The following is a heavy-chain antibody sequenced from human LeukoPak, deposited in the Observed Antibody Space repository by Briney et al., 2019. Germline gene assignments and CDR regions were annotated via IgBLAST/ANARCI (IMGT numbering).Heavy chain of an antibody. D-gene: IGHD3-10*01. J-gene: IGHJ4*02. CDR3: ARGQRGAYYYGSGSYYAN. CDR1: GASLASTGSY. CDR2: IYYSGST. V-gene: IGHV4-61*08. Sequence: SETLSLTCTAAGASLASTGSYWGWIRQPPGKGLEWIGYIYYSGSTNYNPSLKSRVTISVDTSKNQFSLKLSSVTAADTAVYYCARGQRGAYYYGSGSYYANWGQGTLVTVSS.